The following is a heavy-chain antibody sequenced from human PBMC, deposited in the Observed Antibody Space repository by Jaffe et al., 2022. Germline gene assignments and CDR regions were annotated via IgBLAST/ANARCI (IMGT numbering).Heavy chain of an antibody. V-gene: IGHV4-59*01. CDR1: GGSISSYD. D-gene: IGHD2-2*01. CDR3: ARRFAYCDSTSCNFYYMDV. CDR2: IRSSGNT. Sequence: QVQLQESGPGLVKPSETLSLTCSFSGGSISSYDWSWIRQPPGKGLEWIGYIRSSGNTNFNPSLKSRVTISVDTSKNQFSLKLTSVTAADTAVYYCARRFAYCDSTSCNFYYMDVWGKGTTVTVSS. J-gene: IGHJ6*03.